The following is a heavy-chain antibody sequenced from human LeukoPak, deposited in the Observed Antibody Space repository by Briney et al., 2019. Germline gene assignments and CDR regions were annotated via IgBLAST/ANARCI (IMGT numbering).Heavy chain of an antibody. V-gene: IGHV3-48*03. CDR2: ISSSGSTI. J-gene: IGHJ2*01. CDR3: ARLPPGRWLRYWYFDL. D-gene: IGHD5-24*01. Sequence: GGSLRLSCAASGFTFSSYEMNWVRQAPGKGLEWVSYISSSGSTIYYADSVKGRFTISRDNAKNSLYLQMNSLRDEGTAVYYCARLPPGRWLRYWYFDLWGRGTLVTVSS. CDR1: GFTFSSYE.